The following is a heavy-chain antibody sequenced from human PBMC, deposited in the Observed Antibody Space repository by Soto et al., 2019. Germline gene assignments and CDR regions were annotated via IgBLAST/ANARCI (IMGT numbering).Heavy chain of an antibody. CDR1: GGSVSSGSYY. CDR3: ARDRGDSSSTWRYYYYGMDV. V-gene: IGHV4-61*01. Sequence: GTLSLTFTVSGGSVSSGSYYGSWIRQPPGKGLGWIGYIYYSGSTNYNPSLKSRVTISVDTSKDQFSLKLSSVTAADTAVYYCARDRGDSSSTWRYYYYGMDVWGQGTTVTVSS. CDR2: IYYSGST. J-gene: IGHJ6*02. D-gene: IGHD6-6*01.